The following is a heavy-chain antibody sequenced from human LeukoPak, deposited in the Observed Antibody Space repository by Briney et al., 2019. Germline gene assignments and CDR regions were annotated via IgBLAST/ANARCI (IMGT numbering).Heavy chain of an antibody. CDR3: ARGISFYHWFDP. CDR2: INTGNGNT. D-gene: IGHD3-16*01. CDR1: GYTFTNFV. Sequence: ASVKVSCKASGYTFTNFVIHWVRQAPGQRLEWMGWINTGNGNTKYSQKFQGRVTITRDTSASTAHMELSSLTSEDTAVYYCARGISFYHWFDPWGQGTLVTVSS. J-gene: IGHJ5*02. V-gene: IGHV1-3*04.